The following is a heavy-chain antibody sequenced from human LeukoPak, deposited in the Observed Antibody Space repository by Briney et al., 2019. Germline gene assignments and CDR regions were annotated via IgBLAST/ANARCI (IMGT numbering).Heavy chain of an antibody. J-gene: IGHJ4*02. CDR3: AKASPSPGYYFDY. V-gene: IGHV3-33*06. CDR2: IWYDGSNK. Sequence: PGGSLRLSCAASGFTLSSYGMHWVRQAPGKGLEWVAVIWYDGSNKYYADSVKGRFTISRDNSKNTLYLQMNSLRAEDTAVYYCAKASPSPGYYFDYWGQGTLVTVSS. D-gene: IGHD1-14*01. CDR1: GFTLSSYG.